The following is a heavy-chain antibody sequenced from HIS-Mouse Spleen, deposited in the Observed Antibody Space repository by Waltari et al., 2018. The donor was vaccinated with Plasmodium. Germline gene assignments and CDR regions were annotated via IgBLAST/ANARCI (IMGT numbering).Heavy chain of an antibody. CDR3: ATPRVGGSYFDY. D-gene: IGHD1-26*01. J-gene: IGHJ4*02. Sequence: EVQLVESGGGLVQPGGSLRLSCAASGFTVSSNYMSWVRQSPGEGVAWVSVIYSGGSTYYADSVKSRFTISRDNSKNTLYLQMNSLRAEDTAVYYCATPRVGGSYFDYWGQGTLVTVSS. V-gene: IGHV3-66*01. CDR2: IYSGGST. CDR1: GFTVSSNY.